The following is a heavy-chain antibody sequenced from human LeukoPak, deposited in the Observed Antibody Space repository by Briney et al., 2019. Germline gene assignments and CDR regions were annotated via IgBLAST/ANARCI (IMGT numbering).Heavy chain of an antibody. CDR2: INHSGST. Sequence: SETLSLTCAVYGGSFSGYYWSWIRQPPGKGLEWIGEINHSGSTIYNPSLKSRVTISVDTSKNQFSLKLSSVTAADTAVYYCAGLPYCSGGSCYSVYFDYWGQGTLVTVSS. CDR1: GGSFSGYY. D-gene: IGHD2-15*01. J-gene: IGHJ4*02. V-gene: IGHV4-34*01. CDR3: AGLPYCSGGSCYSVYFDY.